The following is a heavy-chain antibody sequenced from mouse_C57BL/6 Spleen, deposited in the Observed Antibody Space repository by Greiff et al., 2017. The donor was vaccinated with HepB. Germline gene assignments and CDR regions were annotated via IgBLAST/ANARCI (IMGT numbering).Heavy chain of an antibody. CDR3: ARQGELGRGDWCSY. CDR1: GFTFSSYG. J-gene: IGHJ3*01. CDR2: ISSGGSYT. V-gene: IGHV5-6*01. D-gene: IGHD4-1*01. Sequence: EVKLVESGGDLVKPGGSLKLSCAASGFTFSSYGMSWVRQTPDKRLEWVATISSGGSYTYYPDSVKGRFTISRDNAKNTLYLQMSSLKSEDTAMYYCARQGELGRGDWCSYWGQGTLVTVSA.